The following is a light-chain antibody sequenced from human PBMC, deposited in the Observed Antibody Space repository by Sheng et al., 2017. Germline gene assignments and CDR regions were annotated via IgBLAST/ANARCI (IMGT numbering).Light chain of an antibody. CDR2: AAS. Sequence: GDRVTITCRTSQTISTHLNWYQQKSGKAPKLLINAASSLQSGVPSRFSGSGSGTYFTLTISGLQPEDLATYYCQLGRSFGQGTKLEIK. V-gene: IGKV1-39*01. CDR3: QLGRS. J-gene: IGKJ2*01. CDR1: QTISTH.